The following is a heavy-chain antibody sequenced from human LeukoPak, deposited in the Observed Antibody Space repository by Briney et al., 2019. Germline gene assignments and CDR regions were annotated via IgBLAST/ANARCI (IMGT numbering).Heavy chain of an antibody. J-gene: IGHJ4*02. CDR1: GFTFSNYA. V-gene: IGHV3-30-3*01. Sequence: GRSLRLSCVASGFTFSNYAMHWVRQAPGKGLEWVAIISYDGNDKYYTDSVKGRFTISRDKSKNTLYLQMNSLRAEDTAVYYCARDRDTAMGLWGQGTLVTVSS. CDR3: ARDRDTAMGL. CDR2: ISYDGNDK. D-gene: IGHD5-18*01.